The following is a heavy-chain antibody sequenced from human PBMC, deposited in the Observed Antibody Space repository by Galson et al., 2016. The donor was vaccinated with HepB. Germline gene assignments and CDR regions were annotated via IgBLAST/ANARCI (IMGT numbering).Heavy chain of an antibody. Sequence: SETLSLTCAVFGGSFTGYYWSWIRQPPGKGLEWIGEINHSGGTNYNPSLKSRVTISVDTSKNQFSLKLSSVIAADTAVYYCGQRGYFLDYWGQGTLVAVSS. CDR1: GGSFTGYY. D-gene: IGHD2/OR15-2a*01. CDR2: INHSGGT. J-gene: IGHJ4*02. V-gene: IGHV4-34*01. CDR3: GQRGYFLDY.